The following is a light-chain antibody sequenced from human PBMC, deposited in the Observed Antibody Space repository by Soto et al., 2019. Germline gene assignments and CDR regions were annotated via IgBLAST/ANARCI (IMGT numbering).Light chain of an antibody. CDR1: QNISNY. J-gene: IGKJ3*01. V-gene: IGKV1-39*01. CDR2: AAS. CDR3: QQSYSIPRLT. Sequence: DMQMTQSPSSLSASVGDRVSITCRSSQNISNYLHWYQQRPGKAPKLLIYAASNLRSGVPSRFSGSGSGTDFTLTISSLQSEDFATYYCQQSYSIPRLTFGPGTRVVIK.